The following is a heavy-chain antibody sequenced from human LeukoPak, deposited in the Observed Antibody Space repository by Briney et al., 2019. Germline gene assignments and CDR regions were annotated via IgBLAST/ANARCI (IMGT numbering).Heavy chain of an antibody. CDR1: GYTFTNFD. CDR2: MSPNSGNT. D-gene: IGHD2-15*01. Sequence: ASVKVSCKASGYTFTNFDINWVRQATGQGLEWMGWMSPNSGNTGYAQRFLGGVTMTRNTSISTAYMELSSLRSDDTAVYYCARTPPYCFGGSCYLNYWGQGSLVTVSS. V-gene: IGHV1-8*01. CDR3: ARTPPYCFGGSCYLNY. J-gene: IGHJ4*02.